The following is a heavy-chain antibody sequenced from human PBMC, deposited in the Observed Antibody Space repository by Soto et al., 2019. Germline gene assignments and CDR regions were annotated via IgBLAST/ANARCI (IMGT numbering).Heavy chain of an antibody. V-gene: IGHV2-5*02. CDR3: AHRRPYSPSPEYFFDY. J-gene: IGHJ4*02. Sequence: QITLKESGPTLVKPTQTLTLTCTFSGFSLSTSGVDVGWIRQPPGKALEWLALIYWDDDKRYKPSLKSRLTIPKGTSRNQVVLTMPHMDPLDTATYYCAHRRPYSPSPEYFFDYWGQGTLVTVSS. CDR2: IYWDDDK. D-gene: IGHD3-16*01. CDR1: GFSLSTSGVD.